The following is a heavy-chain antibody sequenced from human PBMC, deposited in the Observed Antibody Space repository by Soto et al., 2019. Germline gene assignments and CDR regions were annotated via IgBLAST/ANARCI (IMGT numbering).Heavy chain of an antibody. CDR3: ARSGYCSGGSCYSGRGIGYFDY. J-gene: IGHJ4*02. Sequence: SATLSLTCTVSGGSISSYYWSWIRQPPGKGLEWIGYIYYSGSTNYNPSLKSRVTISVDTSKNQFSLKLSSVTAADTAFYYCARSGYCSGGSCYSGRGIGYFDYWGQGTLVTVSS. D-gene: IGHD2-15*01. V-gene: IGHV4-59*01. CDR2: IYYSGST. CDR1: GGSISSYY.